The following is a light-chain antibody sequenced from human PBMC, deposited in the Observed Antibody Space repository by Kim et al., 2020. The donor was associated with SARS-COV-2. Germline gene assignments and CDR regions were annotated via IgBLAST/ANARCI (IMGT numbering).Light chain of an antibody. J-gene: IGKJ2*01. V-gene: IGKV3-20*01. CDR2: GAS. Sequence: EVVLTQSPGTLSLSPGERATLSCRASQSVTSRHLAWYQQKPGQAPRLLIYGASNRATGIPDRFSGSGSETDFTLAISRLEPEDFAVYYCHHYGSSPNTFGQGTKLDI. CDR1: QSVTSRH. CDR3: HHYGSSPNT.